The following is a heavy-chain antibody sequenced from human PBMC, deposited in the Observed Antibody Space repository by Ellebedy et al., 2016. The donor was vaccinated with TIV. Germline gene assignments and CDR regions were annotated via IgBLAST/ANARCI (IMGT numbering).Heavy chain of an antibody. CDR2: IIPIFGTA. D-gene: IGHD1-26*01. CDR1: GGTFSSYA. V-gene: IGHV1-69*13. CDR3: ARDGIVGATGFDY. J-gene: IGHJ4*02. Sequence: SVKVSCXASGGTFSSYAICWVRQAPGQGLEWMGGIIPIFGTANYAQKFQGRVTITADESTSTAYMELSSLRSEDTAVYYCARDGIVGATGFDYWGQGTLVTVSS.